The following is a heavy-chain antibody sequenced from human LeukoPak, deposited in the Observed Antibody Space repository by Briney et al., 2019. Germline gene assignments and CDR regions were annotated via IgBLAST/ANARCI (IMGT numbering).Heavy chain of an antibody. Sequence: PGGSLRLSCAASGFTFDSYWMSWVRQAPGKGLEWVANIKQDGNEKYYVGSVKGRFTISRDNAKNSLYLQMSSLRAEDTAVYYCARGPLTQNDYWGQGTLVSVSS. CDR2: IKQDGNEK. V-gene: IGHV3-7*04. CDR3: ARGPLTQNDY. CDR1: GFTFDSYW. D-gene: IGHD1-14*01. J-gene: IGHJ4*02.